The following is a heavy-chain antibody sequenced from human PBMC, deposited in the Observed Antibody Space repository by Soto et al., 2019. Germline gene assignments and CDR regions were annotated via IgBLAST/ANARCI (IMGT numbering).Heavy chain of an antibody. CDR2: ISSSSTYI. V-gene: IGHV3-21*06. D-gene: IGHD2-21*01. CDR3: ATFVNSDGFDV. J-gene: IGHJ3*01. CDR1: GFSFKTYA. Sequence: EVQLVESGGGLVKSGGSLRLSCAASGFSFKTYAMNWVRQAPGKGLEWLSSISSSSTYIYYSDSVKGRFIISRDNDKNSLFLHMNSLRAEDTALYYCATFVNSDGFDVWGPGTMVTVSP.